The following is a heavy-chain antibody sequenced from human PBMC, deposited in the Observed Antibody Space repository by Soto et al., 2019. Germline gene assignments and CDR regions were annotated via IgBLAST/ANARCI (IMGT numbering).Heavy chain of an antibody. CDR1: GGSISSYY. J-gene: IGHJ3*02. V-gene: IGHV4-59*01. CDR3: ASDLGDVYCSGGSCYSFGAFDI. D-gene: IGHD2-15*01. Sequence: QVQLQESGPGLVTPSATLSLTCTVSGGSISSYYWSWIRQPPGKGLEWIGYIDYSGSTNYNPSLKSRVTISVDTSKNHCSLKLGSVTAADTDVYYCASDLGDVYCSGGSCYSFGAFDIWGQGTMVTVSS. CDR2: IDYSGST.